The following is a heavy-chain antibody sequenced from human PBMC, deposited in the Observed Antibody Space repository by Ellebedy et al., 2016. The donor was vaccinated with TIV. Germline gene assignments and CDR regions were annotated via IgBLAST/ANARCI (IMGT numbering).Heavy chain of an antibody. V-gene: IGHV1-18*04. D-gene: IGHD6-13*01. CDR1: GYTFTSYG. J-gene: IGHJ6*02. CDR3: ARSSSSDPDYYYGMDV. Sequence: ASVKVSCKASGYTFTSYGISWVRQAPGQGLEWMGWISAHNGNTNYAQKLQGRVTMTTDTSTSTAYMELRSLRSDDTAVYYCARSSSSDPDYYYGMDVWGQGTTVTVSS. CDR2: ISAHNGNT.